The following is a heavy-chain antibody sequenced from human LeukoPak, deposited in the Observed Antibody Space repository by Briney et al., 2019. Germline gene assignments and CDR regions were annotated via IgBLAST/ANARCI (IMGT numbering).Heavy chain of an antibody. CDR1: GGSISSYY. CDR2: IYYSGST. CDR3: ARGTYYDFWSGYYMGSDAFDI. Sequence: SETLSLTCTVSGGSISSYYWSWIRQPPGKGLGWIGYIYYSGSTNYNPSLKSRVTISVDTSKNQFSLKLSSVTAADTAVYYCARGTYYDFWSGYYMGSDAFDIWGQGTMVTVSS. J-gene: IGHJ3*02. D-gene: IGHD3-3*01. V-gene: IGHV4-59*01.